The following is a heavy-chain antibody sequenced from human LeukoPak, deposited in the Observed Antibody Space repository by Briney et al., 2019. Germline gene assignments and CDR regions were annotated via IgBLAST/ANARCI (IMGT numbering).Heavy chain of an antibody. CDR1: GFTFSSYA. CDR2: ISDTGATT. CDR3: AKDTSIGRYCTNGVCSPFDY. D-gene: IGHD2-8*01. J-gene: IGHJ4*02. V-gene: IGHV3-23*01. Sequence: PGGSLRLSCAGSGFTFSSYAMSWVRQAPGKGLEWVSAISDTGATTYDADSVKGRFTISRDNSRSTLYLQMNSLRAEDTALYYCAKDTSIGRYCTNGVCSPFDYWGQRTLVTVSS.